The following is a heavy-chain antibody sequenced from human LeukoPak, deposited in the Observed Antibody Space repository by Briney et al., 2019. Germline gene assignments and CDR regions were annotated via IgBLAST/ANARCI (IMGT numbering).Heavy chain of an antibody. CDR3: AKGPGDYYDTSGYRRMRPADYYYYYMDV. CDR2: IIPIFGTA. V-gene: IGHV1-69*06. Sequence: SVKVSCKASGGTFSSYAISCVRQAPGQGLEWMGGIIPIFGTANYAQKFQGRVTITADKSTSTAYMELSSLRSEATAVYYCAKGPGDYYDTSGYRRMRPADYYYYYMDVWGKGTTVTVSS. J-gene: IGHJ6*03. D-gene: IGHD3-22*01. CDR1: GGTFSSYA.